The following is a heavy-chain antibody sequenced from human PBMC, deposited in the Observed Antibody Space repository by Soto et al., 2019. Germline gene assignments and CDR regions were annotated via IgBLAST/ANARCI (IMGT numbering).Heavy chain of an antibody. CDR1: GYSFTSYW. V-gene: IGHV5-10-1*01. CDR3: ARHETYYDILTGYSKTNVDY. D-gene: IGHD3-9*01. J-gene: IGHJ4*02. Sequence: PGESLKISCKGSGYSFTSYWISWVRQMPGKGLEWMGRIDPSDSYTNYSPSFQGHVTISADKSISTAYLQWSSLKASDTAMYYCARHETYYDILTGYSKTNVDYWGQGTLVTVSS. CDR2: IDPSDSYT.